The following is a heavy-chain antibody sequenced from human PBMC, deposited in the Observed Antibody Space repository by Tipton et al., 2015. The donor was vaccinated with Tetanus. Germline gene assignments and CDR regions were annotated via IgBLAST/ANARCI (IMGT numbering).Heavy chain of an antibody. CDR2: ITYSART. Sequence: TLSLTCSVSGSSMSGYYWSWIRQTPGKRLEWIGYITYSARTKYNPSLTSRVTLSLEASKNEFSLRLSSVTAADTAVYHCARVKVSVYGTQVDYFLDSWGQGTLVTVSS. D-gene: IGHD2/OR15-2a*01. J-gene: IGHJ4*02. CDR3: ARVKVSVYGTQVDYFLDS. CDR1: GSSMSGYY. V-gene: IGHV4-59*01.